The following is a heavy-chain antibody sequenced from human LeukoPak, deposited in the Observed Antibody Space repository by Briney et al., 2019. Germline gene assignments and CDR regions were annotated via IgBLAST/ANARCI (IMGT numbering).Heavy chain of an antibody. CDR3: ARSDLGYCSSTSCFDAFDI. D-gene: IGHD2-2*01. CDR2: IYYSGTT. V-gene: IGHV4-59*08. J-gene: IGHJ3*02. CDR1: GRSMSSYY. Sequence: SETLSLPCTVSGRSMSSYYGSWIRQPPGRGLVWLGYIYYSGTTNYNSSLKSGVSKSVDTPKNQFSLKLSSVTAADTAVYYCARSDLGYCSSTSCFDAFDIWGQGTMVTASS.